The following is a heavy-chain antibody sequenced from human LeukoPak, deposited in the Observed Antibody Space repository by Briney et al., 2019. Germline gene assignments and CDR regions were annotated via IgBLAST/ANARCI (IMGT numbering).Heavy chain of an antibody. CDR2: ISSSGSTI. D-gene: IGHD3-10*02. V-gene: IGHV3-48*03. J-gene: IGHJ6*04. Sequence: PGGSLRLSCAASGFTFSSYEMNWVRQAPGRGLEWVSYISSSGSTIYYADSVKDRFTISRDNAKHSLYLPMNSLRAEDTAVYYCAELGITMIGGVWGKGTTVTISS. CDR3: AELGITMIGGV. CDR1: GFTFSSYE.